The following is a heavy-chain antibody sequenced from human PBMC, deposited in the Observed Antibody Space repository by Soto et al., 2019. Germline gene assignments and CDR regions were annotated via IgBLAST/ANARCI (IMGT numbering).Heavy chain of an antibody. J-gene: IGHJ5*02. CDR3: ARGLIVLMVFRGVGWFDP. CDR1: GGSISSGGYY. CDR2: IYYSGST. V-gene: IGHV4-31*03. D-gene: IGHD2-8*01. Sequence: QVQLQESGPGLVKPSQTLSLTCTVSGGSISSGGYYWSWIRQHPGKGLEWIGYIYYSGSTYYNPSLKSRVTISVDTSKNQFSLKLSSVTAADTAVYYCARGLIVLMVFRGVGWFDPWGQGTLVTVSS.